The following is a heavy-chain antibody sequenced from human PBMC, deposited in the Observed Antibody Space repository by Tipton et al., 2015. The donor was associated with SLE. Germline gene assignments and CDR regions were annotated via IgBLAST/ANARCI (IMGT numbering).Heavy chain of an antibody. V-gene: IGHV4-38-2*01. D-gene: IGHD3-10*01. CDR2: MHRSGDT. CDR3: VRGADGSGSNWFDP. J-gene: IGHJ5*02. CDR1: GYSVRSVYY. Sequence: TLSLTCGVSGYSVRSVYYWGWIRQPPGKGLQWIASMHRSGDTYYNLSLRSRVIISLDTSKNQFSLTLTSVTAADTAVYYCVRGADGSGSNWFDPWGQGTLVTVSS.